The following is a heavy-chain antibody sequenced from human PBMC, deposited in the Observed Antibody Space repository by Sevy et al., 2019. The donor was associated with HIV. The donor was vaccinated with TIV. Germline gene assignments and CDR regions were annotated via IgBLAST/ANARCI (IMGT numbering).Heavy chain of an antibody. J-gene: IGHJ5*02. CDR1: GGSISSSNYY. D-gene: IGHD3-9*01. CDR2: IYYSGSP. V-gene: IGHV4-39*01. Sequence: SQTLSLTCTVSGGSISSSNYYWGWIRQPPGKGLEWIGSIYYSGSPYYNPSLKSRVTISVDTSKNQFFLNLSSVTAPDTAVYYCAGMEVGGYDLLTGRSTGWFDPWGQGTLVTVSS. CDR3: AGMEVGGYDLLTGRSTGWFDP.